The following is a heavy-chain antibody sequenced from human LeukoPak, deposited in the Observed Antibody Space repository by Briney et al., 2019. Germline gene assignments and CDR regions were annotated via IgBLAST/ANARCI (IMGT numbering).Heavy chain of an antibody. Sequence: GGSLRLSCAASGFTFTNFEMNWVRQPPGKGLEWVSYISYSGSTTSYADPVKGRFTISRDNAKNSLYLQMNSLRAEDAAVYYCARAGPPAFDPWGQGTLVTVSS. CDR3: ARAGPPAFDP. CDR1: GFTFTNFE. V-gene: IGHV3-48*03. CDR2: ISYSGSTT. J-gene: IGHJ5*02.